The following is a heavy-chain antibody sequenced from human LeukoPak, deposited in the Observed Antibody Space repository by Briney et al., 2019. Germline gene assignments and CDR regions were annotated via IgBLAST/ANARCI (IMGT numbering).Heavy chain of an antibody. D-gene: IGHD4-17*01. CDR2: IKSDGSST. J-gene: IGHJ3*02. CDR3: ARGDPTVTTTGSGGLDI. V-gene: IGHV3-74*01. Sequence: GGSLRLSCAASGFTFRSYWMHWVRLPPGKGLVWVSRIKSDGSSTSYADFVKGRFAISRDNAKNTLYLQMNSLRAEDTAVYYCARGDPTVTTTGSGGLDIWGQGTMVTVSS. CDR1: GFTFRSYW.